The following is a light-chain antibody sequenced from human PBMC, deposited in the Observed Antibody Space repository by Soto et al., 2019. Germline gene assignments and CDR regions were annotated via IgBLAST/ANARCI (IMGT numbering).Light chain of an antibody. Sequence: QSVLTQPASVSGSPGQSITISCTGTSSDVGGYNYVSWYQQHPGKAPKLMIYDVSNRPSGVSNRFSGSTSGNTASLTISGLQSEDEADYYCSSYTSLFGTGTKLTVL. V-gene: IGLV2-14*01. CDR1: SSDVGGYNY. CDR2: DVS. CDR3: SSYTSL. J-gene: IGLJ1*01.